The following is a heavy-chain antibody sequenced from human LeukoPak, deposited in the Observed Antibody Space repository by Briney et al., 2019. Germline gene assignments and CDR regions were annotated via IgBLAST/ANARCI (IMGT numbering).Heavy chain of an antibody. J-gene: IGHJ4*02. Sequence: EALSLTCAVYGGSFSGYYWSWIRQPPGKGLEWIGEINHSGSANYNPSLKGRVTISVDTSKNQFSLKLSSVTAADTAVYYCARAAYSSSHYFDYWGQGTLVTVSS. CDR2: INHSGSA. CDR3: ARAAYSSSHYFDY. D-gene: IGHD6-13*01. CDR1: GGSFSGYY. V-gene: IGHV4-34*01.